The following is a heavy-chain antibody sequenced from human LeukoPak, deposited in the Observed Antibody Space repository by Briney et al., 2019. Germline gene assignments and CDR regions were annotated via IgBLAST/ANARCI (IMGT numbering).Heavy chain of an antibody. V-gene: IGHV4-30-4*08. CDR3: ARQGIYGSGRDY. CDR1: GGSISSGDYY. D-gene: IGHD3-10*01. J-gene: IGHJ4*02. CDR2: IYYSGST. Sequence: SQTLSLTCTVSGGSISSGDYYWSWIRQPPGKGLEWIGYIYYSGSTYYNPSLKSRVTISVDTSQNQFSLKLSSVTAADTAVYYCARQGIYGSGRDYWGQGTLVTVSS.